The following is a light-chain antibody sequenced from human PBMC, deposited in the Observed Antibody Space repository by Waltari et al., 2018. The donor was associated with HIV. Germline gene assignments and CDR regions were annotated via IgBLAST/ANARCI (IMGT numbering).Light chain of an antibody. Sequence: DIQMTQSPSSLSASVGDRVTITCRTSQSIGNFLNWYQQKPGKAPNLLVSATSSLHSGVPSRFSGSGSGTDFTLTISSLQPGDFATYFCQRTYSNPRTFGPGTEVEIK. V-gene: IGKV1-39*01. CDR1: QSIGNF. J-gene: IGKJ1*01. CDR3: QRTYSNPRT. CDR2: ATS.